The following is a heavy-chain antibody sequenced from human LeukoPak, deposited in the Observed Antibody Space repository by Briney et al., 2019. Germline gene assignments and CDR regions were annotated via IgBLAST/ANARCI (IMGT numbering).Heavy chain of an antibody. D-gene: IGHD3-9*01. Sequence: PSETLSLTCTVSGGSISSYYWSWIRQPPGKGLEWIGYIYYSGSTNYNPSLKSRVTISVDTSKNQFSLKLSSVTAADTAVYYCARLLRYFDWLSVSSSADAFDIWGQGTMVTVSS. J-gene: IGHJ3*02. CDR2: IYYSGST. CDR3: ARLLRYFDWLSVSSSADAFDI. CDR1: GGSISSYY. V-gene: IGHV4-59*01.